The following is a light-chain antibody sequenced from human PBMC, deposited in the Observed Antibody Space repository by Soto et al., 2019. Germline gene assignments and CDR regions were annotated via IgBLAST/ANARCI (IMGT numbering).Light chain of an antibody. J-gene: IGKJ1*01. V-gene: IGKV3-20*01. CDR1: QSVASNN. CDR2: GAS. CDR3: QQYGSSPRT. Sequence: EIVLTQSPGTLSLSPGERATLSCRASQSVASNNLAWYQQKPGQSPRLLIYGASSRARGIPDRFTGRGSGTDFILTISRLEPEDFAVYYCQQYGSSPRTFGQGTRVEIK.